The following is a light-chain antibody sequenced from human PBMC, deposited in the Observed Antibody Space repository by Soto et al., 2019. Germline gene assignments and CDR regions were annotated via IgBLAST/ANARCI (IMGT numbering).Light chain of an antibody. J-gene: IGKJ2*01. CDR1: QSVSSNY. CDR3: QQYGRSPMFT. Sequence: EIVLTQSPGTLSLSPGERATLSCRASQSVSSNYLAWYQQKPGQAPRLLIYGASRGAAGIPDRFIGSGSGTDYTLTINRLEAEDFAVYFCQQYGRSPMFTFGQGTKLAIK. V-gene: IGKV3-20*01. CDR2: GAS.